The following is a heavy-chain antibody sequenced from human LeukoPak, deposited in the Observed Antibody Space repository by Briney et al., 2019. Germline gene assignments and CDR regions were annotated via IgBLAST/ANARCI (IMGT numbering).Heavy chain of an antibody. CDR3: AREERDIVVVVAATGLYNWFDP. CDR1: GGTFSSYA. J-gene: IGHJ5*02. CDR2: IIPILSIA. Sequence: SVKLSCKASGGTFSSYAISWVRQSPGQELKWMGGIIPILSIANYAQKFQRRVTITADKSTSTAYMELSSLRSEDTAVYYCAREERDIVVVVAATGLYNWFDPWGQGTLVTVSS. V-gene: IGHV1-69*10. D-gene: IGHD2-15*01.